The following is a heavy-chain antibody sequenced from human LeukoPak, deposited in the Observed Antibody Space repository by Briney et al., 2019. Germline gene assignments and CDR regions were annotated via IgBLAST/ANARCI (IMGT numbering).Heavy chain of an antibody. Sequence: GGSLRLSCAASGFTFRTYSMNWVRQAPGRGLEWVSYISSSSSTIYYADSVKGRFTISRDNAKNSLYLQMNSLRAEDTAVYYCARDPYYYDSSGYYWGQGTLVTVSS. CDR1: GFTFRTYS. CDR3: ARDPYYYDSSGYY. V-gene: IGHV3-48*04. J-gene: IGHJ4*02. CDR2: ISSSSSTI. D-gene: IGHD3-22*01.